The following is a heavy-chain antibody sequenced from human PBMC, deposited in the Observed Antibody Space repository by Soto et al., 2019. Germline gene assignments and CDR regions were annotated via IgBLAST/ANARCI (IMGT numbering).Heavy chain of an antibody. Sequence: QITLKESGPTPVKSTQTLTLSCSFTGFSFSTSGVAVGWIRQPPGKGLEWVAFICWDEAKRYLPSLKSRLTVSKDTSNSQVVLTITDIDPVDTATYYCAHRLRSSNCWGACDQWGQSIVVTVPS. CDR2: ICWDEAK. D-gene: IGHD1-26*01. V-gene: IGHV2-5*02. CDR3: AHRLRSSNCWGACDQ. J-gene: IGHJ4*02. CDR1: GFSFSTSGVA.